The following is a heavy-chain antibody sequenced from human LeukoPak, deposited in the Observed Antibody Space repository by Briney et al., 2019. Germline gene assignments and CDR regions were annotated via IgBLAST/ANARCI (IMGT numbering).Heavy chain of an antibody. CDR1: GFTFSDYY. J-gene: IGHJ3*02. CDR3: VPADLPAFDI. CDR2: ISSSGSTV. D-gene: IGHD2-2*02. Sequence: GGSLRLSCAASGFTFSDYYMSWIRQAPGKGLEWVSYISSSGSTVYYADSVKGRFTISRDNSKNTLYLQMNSLRAEDTAVYYCVPADLPAFDIWGQGTMVTVSS. V-gene: IGHV3-11*01.